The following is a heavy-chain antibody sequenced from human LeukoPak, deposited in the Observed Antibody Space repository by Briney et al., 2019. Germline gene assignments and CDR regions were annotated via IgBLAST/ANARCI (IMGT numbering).Heavy chain of an antibody. Sequence: ASVKVSCKVSGYTLTELSMHWVRQAPGKGLEWMGGFDPEDGETIYAQKFQGRVTMTEDTSTDTAYMELSSLRSEDTAVYYCATSRFSYGDYVRDAFDIWGQGTMVTVSS. V-gene: IGHV1-24*01. CDR3: ATSRFSYGDYVRDAFDI. J-gene: IGHJ3*02. CDR2: FDPEDGET. D-gene: IGHD4-17*01. CDR1: GYTLTELS.